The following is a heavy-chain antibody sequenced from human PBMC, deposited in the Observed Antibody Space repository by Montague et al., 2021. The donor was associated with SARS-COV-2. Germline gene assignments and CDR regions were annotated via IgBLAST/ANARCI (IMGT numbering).Heavy chain of an antibody. D-gene: IGHD2-2*01. J-gene: IGHJ6*02. V-gene: IGHV3-21*01. CDR2: ISSSSSYI. CDR3: ASYQNYYYYYGMDV. CDR1: GFTFSSYR. Sequence: SLRLSCAASGFTFSSYRMNWVRQAPGKGLEWVSSISSSSSYIYYADLVKGRFTISRDNAKNSLYLQMNSLRAEATAVYYCASYQNYYYYYGMDVWGQGTTVTVSS.